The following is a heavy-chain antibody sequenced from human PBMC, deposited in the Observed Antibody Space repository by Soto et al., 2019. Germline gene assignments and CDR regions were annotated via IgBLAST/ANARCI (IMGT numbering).Heavy chain of an antibody. D-gene: IGHD3-10*01. Sequence: ASETLSLTCTVSGDSISSGESYWSWIRQPPGKGLEWIGFIYSSGSTYYNPSLKSRITISVDTSKNQFSLKLNSLTAADTAVYYCARDNSRDRGNFDYWGRGTLVTVS. CDR1: GDSISSGESY. J-gene: IGHJ4*02. V-gene: IGHV4-30-4*01. CDR2: IYSSGST. CDR3: ARDNSRDRGNFDY.